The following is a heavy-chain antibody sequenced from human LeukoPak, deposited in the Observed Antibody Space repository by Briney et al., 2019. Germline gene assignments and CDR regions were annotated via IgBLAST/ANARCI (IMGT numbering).Heavy chain of an antibody. D-gene: IGHD6-6*01. V-gene: IGHV3-30-3*01. Sequence: GRSLRLSCAASGFTFSSYAMHWVRQAPGKGLEWVAVISYDGSNKYYADSVKGRFTISRDNSKNTLYLQMNSLRAEDTAVYYCARDTDLIGSSSYYFDYWGQGTLVTVSS. CDR2: ISYDGSNK. CDR1: GFTFSSYA. J-gene: IGHJ4*02. CDR3: ARDTDLIGSSSYYFDY.